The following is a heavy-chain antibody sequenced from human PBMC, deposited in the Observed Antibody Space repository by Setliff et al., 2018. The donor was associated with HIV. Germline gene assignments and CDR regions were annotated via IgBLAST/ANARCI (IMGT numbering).Heavy chain of an antibody. CDR2: INVGNGDT. D-gene: IGHD3-10*01. CDR1: GYTFTTYS. Sequence: ASVKVSCKPSGYTFTTYSMHWERQAPGHSLEWMGWINVGNGDTKYSQELQGRITITRDTSANTAYMELSSLRSDDTAVYFCARGALLAAFDFDHWGHGTQVTVSS. CDR3: ARGALLAAFDFDH. J-gene: IGHJ4*03. V-gene: IGHV1-3*01.